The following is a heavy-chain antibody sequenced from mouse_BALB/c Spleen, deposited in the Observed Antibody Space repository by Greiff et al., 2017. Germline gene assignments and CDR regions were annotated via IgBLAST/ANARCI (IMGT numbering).Heavy chain of an antibody. CDR2: ISYSGST. CDR1: GYSITSDYA. J-gene: IGHJ3*01. Sequence: VQLKESGPGLVKPSQSLSLTCTVTGYSITSDYAWNWIRQFPGNKLEWMGYISYSGSTSYNPSLKSRISITRDTSKNQFFLQLNSVTTEDTATYYCARGGGTWFAYWGQGTLVTVSA. CDR3: ARGGGTWFAY. V-gene: IGHV3-2*02.